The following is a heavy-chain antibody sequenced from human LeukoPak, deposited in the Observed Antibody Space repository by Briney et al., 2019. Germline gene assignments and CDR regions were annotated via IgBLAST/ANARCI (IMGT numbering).Heavy chain of an antibody. Sequence: PSETLSLTCTVSGDSVSSTNYYWGWIRQTPGRGLEWIASIRYSESAYYSPSLKSRATISVDTSKNQFSLRLRSLTATDTAVYYCATQDSTHYWGQGTLVTVSS. J-gene: IGHJ4*02. D-gene: IGHD2/OR15-2a*01. CDR1: GDSVSSTNYY. V-gene: IGHV4-39*01. CDR2: IRYSESA. CDR3: ATQDSTHY.